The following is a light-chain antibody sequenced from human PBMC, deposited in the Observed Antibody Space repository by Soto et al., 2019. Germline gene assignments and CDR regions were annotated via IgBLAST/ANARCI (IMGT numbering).Light chain of an antibody. CDR3: QQSYSTPIT. J-gene: IGKJ5*01. CDR2: AAS. CDR1: QGIGNT. Sequence: EIVITQSPVTLSVSPGEGATLSCRASQGIGNTLAWYQQKPGQTPRLLIYAASIRATGVPARFSGSGSGTDFTLTISSLQPEDFATYYCQQSYSTPITFGQGTRLEIK. V-gene: IGKV3-15*01.